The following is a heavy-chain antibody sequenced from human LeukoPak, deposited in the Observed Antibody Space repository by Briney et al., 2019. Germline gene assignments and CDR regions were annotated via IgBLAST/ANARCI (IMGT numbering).Heavy chain of an antibody. CDR2: IYHSGST. D-gene: IGHD3-10*01. V-gene: IGHV4-30-2*01. CDR1: GGSISSGGYS. Sequence: PSETLSLTCAVSGGSISSGGYSWSWIRQPPGKGLEWIGYIYHSGSTYYNPSLKSRVTISVDTSKNQFTLKLSSVTAADTAVYYCARSNYYGSGSYIIGFDPWGQGTLVTVSS. J-gene: IGHJ5*02. CDR3: ARSNYYGSGSYIIGFDP.